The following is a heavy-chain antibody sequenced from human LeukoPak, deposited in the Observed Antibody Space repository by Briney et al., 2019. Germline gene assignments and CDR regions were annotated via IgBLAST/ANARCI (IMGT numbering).Heavy chain of an antibody. CDR2: IFYSGST. D-gene: IGHD3-16*01. Sequence: SETLSLTCTVSVGSIRSYYWSWIRQSPGKGLEWIGYIFYSGSTNYNPSLKSRVTISIDTSKNHFSLKLSSVTAADTAVYYCAGGFDSNPDYWGQGTLVTVSS. J-gene: IGHJ4*02. CDR3: AGGFDSNPDY. CDR1: VGSIRSYY. V-gene: IGHV4-59*01.